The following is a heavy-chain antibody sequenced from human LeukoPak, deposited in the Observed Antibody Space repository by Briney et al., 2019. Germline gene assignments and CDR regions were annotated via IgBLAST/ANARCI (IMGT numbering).Heavy chain of an antibody. CDR2: ISGSGGST. D-gene: IGHD3-10*01. J-gene: IGHJ4*02. Sequence: GGSLRLSCAASGFTFSSYAMSWVRQAPGKGLEWVSAISGSGGSTHYADSVKGRFSISRDNSKNTLYLQMNSLRAEDTAVYYCAKDGTKSTSYHFDYWGQGTLVTVSS. CDR1: GFTFSSYA. V-gene: IGHV3-23*01. CDR3: AKDGTKSTSYHFDY.